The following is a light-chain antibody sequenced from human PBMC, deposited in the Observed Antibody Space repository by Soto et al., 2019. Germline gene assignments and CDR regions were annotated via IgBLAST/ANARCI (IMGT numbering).Light chain of an antibody. CDR1: QSISNW. CDR2: EAS. Sequence: DIQMTQSPATLSASVGDSVTITCRASQSISNWLAWYQLKPGKAPKLLIHEASNLQSGVPSTFSGSGSGTDFTLTITSLQPEDFATYDVQQYKSYWTFGQGNRVELK. V-gene: IGKV1-5*03. J-gene: IGKJ2*01. CDR3: QQYKSYWT.